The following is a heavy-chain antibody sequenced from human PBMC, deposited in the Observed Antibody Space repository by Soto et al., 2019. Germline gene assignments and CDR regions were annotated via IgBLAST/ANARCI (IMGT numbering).Heavy chain of an antibody. Sequence: ASVKVSCKASGYTFTSYYMHWVRQAPGQGLEWMGIINPSGGSTSYAQKFQGRVTMTRDTSTSTVYMELSSLRSEDTAVYYCARDTGSVRVWDYFDYWGQGTLVTLSS. CDR2: INPSGGST. J-gene: IGHJ4*02. D-gene: IGHD3-10*01. V-gene: IGHV1-46*01. CDR3: ARDTGSVRVWDYFDY. CDR1: GYTFTSYY.